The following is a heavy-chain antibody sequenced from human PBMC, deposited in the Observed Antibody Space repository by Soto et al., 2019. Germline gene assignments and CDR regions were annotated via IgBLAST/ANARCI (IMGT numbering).Heavy chain of an antibody. Sequence: GGSLRLSCAASGFTFSSCGMHWVRQAPGKGLEWVAVIWYDGSNKYYADSVKGRFTISRDNSKNTLYLQMNSLRAEDTAVYYCATSSGMVRGVILDYWGQGTLVTVSS. CDR3: ATSSGMVRGVILDY. V-gene: IGHV3-33*01. CDR2: IWYDGSNK. CDR1: GFTFSSCG. J-gene: IGHJ4*02. D-gene: IGHD3-10*01.